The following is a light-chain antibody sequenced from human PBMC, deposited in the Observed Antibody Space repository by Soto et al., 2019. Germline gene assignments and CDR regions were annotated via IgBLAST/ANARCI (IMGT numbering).Light chain of an antibody. CDR3: QQYASSSYT. CDR2: AAT. V-gene: IGKV3-20*01. Sequence: EIVLTQSPGTLSLSPGERATVSCRASQSVSSTYLAWYHQKPGQAPRLLIYAATSRATGIPDRFSGSGCGTDFTITISRLEPEDFAVYYYQQYASSSYTFGQGTKLEIK. CDR1: QSVSSTY. J-gene: IGKJ2*01.